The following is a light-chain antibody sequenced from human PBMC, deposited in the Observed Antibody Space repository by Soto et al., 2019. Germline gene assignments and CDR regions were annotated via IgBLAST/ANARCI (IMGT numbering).Light chain of an antibody. CDR1: QSVSSY. J-gene: IGKJ3*01. V-gene: IGKV3-11*01. CDR3: QQRANWPRSVT. Sequence: EIVLTQSPATLSLSPGERATLSCRASQSVSSYLAWYQQKPGQAPRLLIYDTSKRATGIPARFSGSGTGTDFTLTISSLEPEDFAVYYCQQRANWPRSVTFGPGTKVDIK. CDR2: DTS.